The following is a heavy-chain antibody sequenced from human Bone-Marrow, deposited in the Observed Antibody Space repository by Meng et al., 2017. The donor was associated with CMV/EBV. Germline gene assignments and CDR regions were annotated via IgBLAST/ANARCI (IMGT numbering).Heavy chain of an antibody. CDR1: GGSISSYY. D-gene: IGHD3-22*01. CDR2: IYYSGST. V-gene: IGHV4-59*01. CDR3: AREAGYYYYDMDV. J-gene: IGHJ6*02. Sequence: GSLRLSCTVSGGSISSYYWSWIRQPPGKGLEWIGYIYYSGSTNYNPSLKSRVTISVDTSKNQFSLKLSSVTAADTAVYYCAREAGYYYYDMDVCGQGTTVTASS.